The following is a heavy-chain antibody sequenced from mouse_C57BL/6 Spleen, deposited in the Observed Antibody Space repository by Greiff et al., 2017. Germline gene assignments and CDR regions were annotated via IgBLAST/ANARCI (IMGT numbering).Heavy chain of an antibody. CDR3: ARALYLFNGVDY. CDR2: IDPSDSET. V-gene: IGHV1-52*01. D-gene: IGHD1-1*01. CDR1: GYTFTSYW. J-gene: IGHJ2*01. Sequence: VQLQQPGAELVRPGSSVKLSCKASGYTFTSYWMHWVKQRPIQGLEWIGNIDPSDSETHYNQKFKDKATLTVDKSSSTAYMQLSSLTSEDSAVYYCARALYLFNGVDYWGQGTTLTVSS.